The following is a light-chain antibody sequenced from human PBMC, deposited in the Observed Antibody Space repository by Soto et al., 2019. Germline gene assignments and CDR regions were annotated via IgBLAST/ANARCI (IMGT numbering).Light chain of an antibody. J-gene: IGKJ1*01. CDR2: DAS. Sequence: DIQMTQSPSPLSASVGDRVTITCRASQSVSTWLAWYQQKPGNAPTLLIYDASSLESGVPSRFSGSGSGTEFTLTISSLQPDDLATYYCQNYNGYSWTFGLGTKVEI. V-gene: IGKV1-5*01. CDR1: QSVSTW. CDR3: QNYNGYSWT.